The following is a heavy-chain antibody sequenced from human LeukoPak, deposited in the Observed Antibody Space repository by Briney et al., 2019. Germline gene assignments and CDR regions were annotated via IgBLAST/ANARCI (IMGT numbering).Heavy chain of an antibody. J-gene: IGHJ5*02. D-gene: IGHD6-19*01. CDR2: INSDGSST. CDR3: ARPYSSGWYWENWLDP. Sequence: GGSLRLSCAASGFTFSSYWMHWVRQAPGKGLVWASRINSDGSSTSYADSVKGRFTISRDNAKNTLYLQMNSLRAEDTAVYYCARPYSSGWYWENWLDPWGQGTLVTVSS. V-gene: IGHV3-74*01. CDR1: GFTFSSYW.